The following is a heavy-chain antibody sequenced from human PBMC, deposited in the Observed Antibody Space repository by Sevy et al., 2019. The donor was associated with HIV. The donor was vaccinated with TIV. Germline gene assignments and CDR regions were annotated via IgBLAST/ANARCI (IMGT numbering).Heavy chain of an antibody. CDR1: GFTFSGPA. CDR2: IRSKANSYAT. V-gene: IGHV3-73*01. J-gene: IGHJ6*02. Sequence: GGSLRLSCAASGFTFSGPAMHWVRQASGKGLEWVGRIRSKANSYATAYAASVKGRFTISRDDSKNTAYLQMNSLKTEDTAVYYCTSGYSYGLPGMDVWGQGTTVTVSS. D-gene: IGHD5-18*01. CDR3: TSGYSYGLPGMDV.